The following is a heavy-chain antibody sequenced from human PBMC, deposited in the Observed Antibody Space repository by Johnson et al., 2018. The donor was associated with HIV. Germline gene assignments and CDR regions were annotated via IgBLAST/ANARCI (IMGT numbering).Heavy chain of an antibody. CDR3: ARGRKDIAAADGLDNDAFDM. Sequence: QVQLVESGGGVVQPGRSLRLSCAASGFTFSSYGMHWVRQAPGKGLEWVAVLSYDGTLRYYGDSVKGRFTISRDSSKSTLYLQMGSLTPEDTAVYYCARGRKDIAAADGLDNDAFDMWGQGTLVTVSS. D-gene: IGHD6-13*01. V-gene: IGHV3-30*06. CDR2: LSYDGTLR. CDR1: GFTFSSYG. J-gene: IGHJ3*02.